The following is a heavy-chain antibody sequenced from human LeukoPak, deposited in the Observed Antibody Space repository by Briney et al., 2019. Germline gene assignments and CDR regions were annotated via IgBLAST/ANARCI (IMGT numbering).Heavy chain of an antibody. V-gene: IGHV3-21*01. CDR1: GFTFSSYS. D-gene: IGHD2-2*01. CDR3: AREAPYCSSTSCYTEDWFDP. J-gene: IGHJ5*02. Sequence: PGGSLRLSCAASGFTFSSYSMNWVRQAPGKGLEWVSSISSSSSYIYYADSVKGRFTISRDNAKNSLYLQMNSLRAEDTAVYYCAREAPYCSSTSCYTEDWFDPWGQGTLVTVSS. CDR2: ISSSSSYI.